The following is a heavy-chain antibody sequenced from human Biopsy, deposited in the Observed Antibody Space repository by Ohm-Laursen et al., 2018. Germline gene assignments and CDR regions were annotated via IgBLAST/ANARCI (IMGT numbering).Heavy chain of an antibody. CDR3: ARAPADQYAARNYYSSHTFDM. Sequence: GTLSLTWTVSDASASSGRYYWTWIRQPPRKPLEWIGYFYSSGTTRYNPSLESRLSISMDTSKNEVSLRLTSMTAADTAVYFCARAPADQYAARNYYSSHTFDMWGQGTKVTVSS. CDR1: DASASSGRYY. CDR2: FYSSGTT. V-gene: IGHV4-61*01. D-gene: IGHD3-10*01. J-gene: IGHJ3*02.